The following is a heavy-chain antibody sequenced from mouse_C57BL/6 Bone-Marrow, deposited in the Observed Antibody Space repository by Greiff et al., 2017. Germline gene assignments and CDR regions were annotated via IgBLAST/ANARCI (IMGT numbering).Heavy chain of an antibody. J-gene: IGHJ3*01. Sequence: QVQLQQPGAELVRPGSSVKLSCKASGYTFTSYWMHWVKQRPIQGLEWIGNIDPSDSETNYNQKFKDKAKLTVDKSSSTAYMQLSSLTSEDSAVYYCAREGDGYYAWFAYWGQGTLVTVSA. CDR2: IDPSDSET. CDR1: GYTFTSYW. CDR3: AREGDGYYAWFAY. D-gene: IGHD2-3*01. V-gene: IGHV1-52*01.